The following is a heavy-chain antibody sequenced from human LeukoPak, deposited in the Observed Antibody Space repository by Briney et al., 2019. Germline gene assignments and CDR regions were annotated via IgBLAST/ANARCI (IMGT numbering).Heavy chain of an antibody. J-gene: IGHJ4*02. CDR3: ASLFTMVRGVFDY. Sequence: SVKVSCKAAGGTFSSYAISWVRQAPGQGLEWMGRIIPIIGTANYAQKFQGRVTVTTDESTSTAYMELSSLRSEDTAVYYCASLFTMVRGVFDYWGQGTLVTVSS. CDR2: IIPIIGTA. CDR1: GGTFSSYA. V-gene: IGHV1-69*05. D-gene: IGHD3-10*01.